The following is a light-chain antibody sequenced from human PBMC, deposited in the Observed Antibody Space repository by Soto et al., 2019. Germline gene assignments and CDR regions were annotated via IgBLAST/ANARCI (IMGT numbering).Light chain of an antibody. Sequence: EIVLTQSPGTLSLSPGERATLSCRASQSLSRTYLAWYQQKPGQAPRLLIYDGSTRAAGVPARFSGSGSGTEFTLTISSLQPDDFATYYCQHYDPYSWTFGQGTKVDI. CDR3: QHYDPYSWT. CDR2: DGS. J-gene: IGKJ1*01. CDR1: QSLSRTY. V-gene: IGKV3-20*01.